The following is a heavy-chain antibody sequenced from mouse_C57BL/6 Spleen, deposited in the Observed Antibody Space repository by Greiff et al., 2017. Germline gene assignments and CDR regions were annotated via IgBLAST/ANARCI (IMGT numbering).Heavy chain of an antibody. V-gene: IGHV1-82*01. CDR1: GYAFSSSW. CDR2: IYPGDGDT. J-gene: IGHJ2*01. D-gene: IGHD3-3*01. CDR3: ARGDGYFDY. Sequence: QVQLQQSGPELVKPGASVKISCKASGYAFSSSWMNWVKQRPGKGLEWIGRIYPGDGDTNYNGKFKGKATLTADKSSSTAYMQLSSLTSEDSAVXYCARGDGYFDYWGQGTTLTVSS.